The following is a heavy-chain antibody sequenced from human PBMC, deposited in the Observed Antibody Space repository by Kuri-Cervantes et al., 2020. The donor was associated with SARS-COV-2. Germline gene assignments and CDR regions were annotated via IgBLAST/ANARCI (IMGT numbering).Heavy chain of an antibody. V-gene: IGHV3-21*01. J-gene: IGHJ4*02. CDR1: RFTFSSYA. D-gene: IGHD3-22*01. CDR2: ISSSSSYI. CDR3: ARERSDYYDSRPDY. Sequence: GESLKISCAASRFTFSSYAMHWVRQAPGKGLEWVSSISSSSSYIYYADSVKGRFTISRDNAKNSLYLQMNSLRAEDTAVYYCARERSDYYDSRPDYWGQGTLVTVSS.